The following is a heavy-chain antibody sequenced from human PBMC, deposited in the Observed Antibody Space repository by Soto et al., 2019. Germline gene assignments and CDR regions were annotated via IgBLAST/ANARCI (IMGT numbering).Heavy chain of an antibody. CDR1: GYTFISYY. J-gene: IGHJ6*02. Sequence: ASVKVSCKASGYTFISYYMYWVRQAPGQGLEWMGIINPSGGSTSYAQKFQGRVTMTRDTSTSTANMELSSLRSEDTAVYYCARAPGDGAYYGMDVWGQGTTVTVSS. D-gene: IGHD3-10*01. CDR3: ARAPGDGAYYGMDV. V-gene: IGHV1-46*01. CDR2: INPSGGST.